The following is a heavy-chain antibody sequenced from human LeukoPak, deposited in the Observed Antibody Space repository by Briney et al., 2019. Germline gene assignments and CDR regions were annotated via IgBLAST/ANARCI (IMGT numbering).Heavy chain of an antibody. CDR3: ARDGKRGYSYGYTDY. CDR2: INGDGSST. V-gene: IGHV3-74*01. Sequence: GGSLRFSCAASGFTFSSYWMHWVRQAPGKGLVWVSRINGDGSSTSYADSVKGRFTISRDNAKNTLYLQMNGLRAEDTALYYCARDGKRGYSYGYTDYWGQGTLVTVSS. D-gene: IGHD5-18*01. J-gene: IGHJ4*02. CDR1: GFTFSSYW.